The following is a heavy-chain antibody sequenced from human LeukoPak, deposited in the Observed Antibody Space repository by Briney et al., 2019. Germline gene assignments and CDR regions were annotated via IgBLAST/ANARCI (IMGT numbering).Heavy chain of an antibody. Sequence: PGGSLRLSCADSGFTFDDYAMQWVRQAPGKGLEWVSGISWNSGSIGYADSVKGRFTISGDNAKNSLYLQMNSLRAEDTAVYYCARDGTAAAGTWRGGFTHWFDSWGQGTLVTVSS. CDR2: ISWNSGSI. D-gene: IGHD6-13*01. CDR3: ARDGTAAAGTWRGGFTHWFDS. J-gene: IGHJ5*01. CDR1: GFTFDDYA. V-gene: IGHV3-9*01.